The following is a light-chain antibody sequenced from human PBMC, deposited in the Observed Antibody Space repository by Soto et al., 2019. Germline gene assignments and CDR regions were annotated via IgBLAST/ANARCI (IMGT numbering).Light chain of an antibody. CDR1: QSVSTF. CDR3: QQTYMTPIT. CDR2: DAS. J-gene: IGKJ5*01. Sequence: DIQMTQSPSTLSASAGDTVTITCRASQSVSTFLAWYQQKPGKAPKLLIFDASSLKSGVPSRFSASGSGTEFTLTISSLQPDDFATYYCQQTYMTPITFGQGTRLEIK. V-gene: IGKV1-5*01.